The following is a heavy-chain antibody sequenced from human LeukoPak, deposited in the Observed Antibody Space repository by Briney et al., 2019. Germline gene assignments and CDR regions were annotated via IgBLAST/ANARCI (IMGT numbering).Heavy chain of an antibody. D-gene: IGHD2-21*02. CDR1: GGSISSYY. CDR3: ARSARGFDCGGDCHIPHY. CDR2: IYYSGST. V-gene: IGHV4-59*08. J-gene: IGHJ4*02. Sequence: SETLSLTCTVSGGSISSYYWSWIRQPPGKGLEWIGYIYYSGSTNYNPSLKSRVTISVDTSKNQFSLKLSSVTVADAAVYYCARSARGFDCGGDCHIPHYWGQGTLVTVSS.